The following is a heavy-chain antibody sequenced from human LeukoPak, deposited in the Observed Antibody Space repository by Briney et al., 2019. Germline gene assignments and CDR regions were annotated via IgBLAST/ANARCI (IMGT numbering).Heavy chain of an antibody. V-gene: IGHV4-34*01. D-gene: IGHD1-26*01. J-gene: IGHJ4*02. CDR2: INHSGST. Sequence: SETLSLTCVVYGVSFSGYYWTWIRQSPGKGLEWIGEINHSGSTNYNPSLKSRVTISVDTSKKQFSLKLKSVTAADTAVYYCARDCRGGVYYAEETFDYWGQGTLVTVSS. CDR3: ARDCRGGVYYAEETFDY. CDR1: GVSFSGYY.